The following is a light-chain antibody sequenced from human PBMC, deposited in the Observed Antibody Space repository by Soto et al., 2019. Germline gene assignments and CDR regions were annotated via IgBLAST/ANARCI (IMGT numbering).Light chain of an antibody. CDR3: QKYDKRPRK. Sequence: IGVTRSSATLSGSLSKKVNLAFSSSRSLTRNLAWYQHTPGQSPRLLIYGASARATGIPDRFSGGGSGDAYTLTISILQSEDFAVYYCQKYDKRPRKFGQGTKVDIK. CDR1: RSLTRN. CDR2: GAS. J-gene: IGKJ1*01. V-gene: IGKV3-15*01.